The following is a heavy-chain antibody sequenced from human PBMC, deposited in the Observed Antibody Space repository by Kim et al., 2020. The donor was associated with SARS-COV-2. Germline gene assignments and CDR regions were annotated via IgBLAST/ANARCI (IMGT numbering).Heavy chain of an antibody. D-gene: IGHD3-22*01. Sequence: TNSNPSLKSRATISLDTSKNQFSLRLSSVTAADTAVYYCARGGGSGFYYGWGQGALVTVSS. CDR2: T. J-gene: IGHJ4*02. CDR3: ARGGGSGFYYG. V-gene: IGHV4-59*09.